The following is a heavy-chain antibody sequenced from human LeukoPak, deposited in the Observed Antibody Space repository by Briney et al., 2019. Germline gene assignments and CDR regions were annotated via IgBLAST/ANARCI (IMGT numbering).Heavy chain of an antibody. J-gene: IGHJ3*02. Sequence: ASVRVSCKASGYTFTSYGISWVRQAPGQGLEWMGWISAYNGNTNYAQKLQGRVTMTTDTSTSTVYMELSSLRSEDTAVYYCARVFENAFDIWGQGTMVTVSS. CDR2: ISAYNGNT. CDR3: ARVFENAFDI. CDR1: GYTFTSYG. D-gene: IGHD2-21*01. V-gene: IGHV1-18*01.